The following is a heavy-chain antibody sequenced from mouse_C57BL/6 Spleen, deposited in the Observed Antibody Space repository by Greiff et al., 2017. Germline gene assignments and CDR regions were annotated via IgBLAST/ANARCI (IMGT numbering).Heavy chain of an antibody. D-gene: IGHD1-1*01. J-gene: IGHJ1*03. CDR2: FYPGSGSI. Sequence: QVQLKESGAELVKPGASVKLSCKASGYTFTEYTIHWVKQRSGQGLEWIGWFYPGSGSIKYTEKFKDKDTLTADKSSSTVYLELSRLTSEDSAIYFCAGHEEPPYVTGYFDVWGTGTTVTVSS. CDR3: AGHEEPPYVTGYFDV. V-gene: IGHV1-62-2*01. CDR1: GYTFTEYT.